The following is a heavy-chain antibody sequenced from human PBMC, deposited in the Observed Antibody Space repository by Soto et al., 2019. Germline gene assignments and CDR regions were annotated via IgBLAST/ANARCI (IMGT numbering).Heavy chain of an antibody. Sequence: SVKVSCKASGGTFSSYAISWVRQAPGQGLEWMGGIIPIFGTANYAQKFQGRVTITADESTSTAYMELSSLRSEDTAVYYCASPRPYKRIRDRPYYYYGMDVWGQGTTVTVS. V-gene: IGHV1-69*13. CDR2: IIPIFGTA. CDR3: ASPRPYKRIRDRPYYYYGMDV. CDR1: GGTFSSYA. J-gene: IGHJ6*02. D-gene: IGHD1-1*01.